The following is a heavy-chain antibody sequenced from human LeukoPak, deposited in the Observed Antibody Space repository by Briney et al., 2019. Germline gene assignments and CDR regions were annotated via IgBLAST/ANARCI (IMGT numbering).Heavy chain of an antibody. V-gene: IGHV3-48*02. Sequence: PGGSLRLSCAASGFTFNSYSMNWVRQAPGKGLEWVSYISSSSSTIYYADSVKGRFTISRDNAKNSLYLQMNSLRDEDTAVYYCAREIYYYDSSGYTYYFDYWGQGTLVTVSS. CDR2: ISSSSSTI. J-gene: IGHJ4*02. CDR1: GFTFNSYS. D-gene: IGHD3-22*01. CDR3: AREIYYYDSSGYTYYFDY.